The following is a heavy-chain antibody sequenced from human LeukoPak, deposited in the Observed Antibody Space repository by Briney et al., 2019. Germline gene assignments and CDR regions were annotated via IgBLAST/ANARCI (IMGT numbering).Heavy chain of an antibody. CDR1: GGSVGSAGYY. Sequence: KSSETLSLTCTVSGGSVGSAGYYWSWIRQPPGGGLEWIGYIYYIRNTNYNPSLESRVTMSLDPSKNQFSLKLNSVTAADTAVYYCARTQSQSGSYRYYFGYWGQGTLVTVSS. CDR2: IYYIRNT. CDR3: ARTQSQSGSYRYYFGY. V-gene: IGHV4-61*08. J-gene: IGHJ4*02. D-gene: IGHD1-26*01.